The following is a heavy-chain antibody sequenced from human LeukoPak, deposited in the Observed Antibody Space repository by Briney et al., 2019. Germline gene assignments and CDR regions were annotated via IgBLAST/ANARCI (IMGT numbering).Heavy chain of an antibody. D-gene: IGHD6-13*01. CDR1: GYSIRSGYY. V-gene: IGHV4-38-2*02. Sequence: SETLSLTCSVSGYSIRSGYYWGWIRQPPGKGLEWIGSIYHSGSTYYNPSLKSRVTISVDTSKNQFSLKLSSVTAADTAVYYCARRLLRIAAADAFDIWGQGTMVTVSS. CDR2: IYHSGST. CDR3: ARRLLRIAAADAFDI. J-gene: IGHJ3*02.